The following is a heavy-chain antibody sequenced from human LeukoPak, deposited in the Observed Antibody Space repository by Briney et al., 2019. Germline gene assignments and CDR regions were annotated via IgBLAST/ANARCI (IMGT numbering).Heavy chain of an antibody. CDR1: GFTFSSYA. CDR2: ISYDGSNK. Sequence: PGRSLRLSCAASGFTFSSYAMHWVRQAPGKGLEWVAVISYDGSNKYYADSVKGRFTISSDNSKNTLYLQMNSLRAEDTAVYYCAKVAVAGTGFDYWGQGTLVTVSS. D-gene: IGHD6-19*01. J-gene: IGHJ4*02. CDR3: AKVAVAGTGFDY. V-gene: IGHV3-30*04.